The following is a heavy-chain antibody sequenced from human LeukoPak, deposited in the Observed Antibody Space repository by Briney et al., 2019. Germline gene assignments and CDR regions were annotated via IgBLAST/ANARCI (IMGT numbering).Heavy chain of an antibody. CDR2: ISAYNGNT. V-gene: IGHV1-18*01. D-gene: IGHD3-3*01. J-gene: IGHJ4*02. CDR1: GGTFSSYT. Sequence: ASVKVSCKASGGTFSSYTISWVRQAPGQGLEWMGWISAYNGNTNYAQKLQGRVTMTTDTSTSTAYMELRSLRSDDTAVYYCARDRGDFWSGYYPSDYWGQGTLVTVSS. CDR3: ARDRGDFWSGYYPSDY.